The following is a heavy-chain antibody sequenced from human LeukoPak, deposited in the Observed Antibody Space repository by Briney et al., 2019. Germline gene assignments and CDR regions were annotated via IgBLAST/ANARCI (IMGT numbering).Heavy chain of an antibody. CDR1: GYTFTSYG. Sequence: ASVKVPCKASGYTFTSYGISWVRQAPGQGLEWMGWISAYNGNTNYAQKLQGRVTMTTDTSTSTAYMELRSLRSDDTAVYYCARTDYGDYPFDYWGQGTLVTVSS. CDR2: ISAYNGNT. V-gene: IGHV1-18*01. CDR3: ARTDYGDYPFDY. J-gene: IGHJ4*02. D-gene: IGHD4-17*01.